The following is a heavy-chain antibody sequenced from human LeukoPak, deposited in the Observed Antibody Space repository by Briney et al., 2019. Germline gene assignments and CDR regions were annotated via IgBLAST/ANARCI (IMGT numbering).Heavy chain of an antibody. D-gene: IGHD2-15*01. V-gene: IGHV4-59*08. J-gene: IGHJ4*02. Sequence: PSETLSLTCTVSGGSISDNYWSWIRQPPGKGLEWIGYAYSSGHTNHNSSLKSRVTMSLDTSKSQFSLRLSSVTAADTAVYFCARHPFATPFDYWGPGTLVTVSS. CDR3: ARHPFATPFDY. CDR2: AYSSGHT. CDR1: GGSISDNY.